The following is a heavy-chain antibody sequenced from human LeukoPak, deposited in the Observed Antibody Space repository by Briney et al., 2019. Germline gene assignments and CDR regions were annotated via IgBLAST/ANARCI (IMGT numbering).Heavy chain of an antibody. CDR3: AREPYYCDSSGYYPNWFDP. CDR2: ISSSSSYT. D-gene: IGHD3-22*01. J-gene: IGHJ5*02. V-gene: IGHV3-11*05. Sequence: AGGSLRLSCAASGFTFSDYYMSWIRQAPGKGLEWVSYISSSSSYTNYADSVKGRFTIPRDNAKNSLYLQMNSLRAEDTAVYYCAREPYYCDSSGYYPNWFDPWGQGTLVTVSS. CDR1: GFTFSDYY.